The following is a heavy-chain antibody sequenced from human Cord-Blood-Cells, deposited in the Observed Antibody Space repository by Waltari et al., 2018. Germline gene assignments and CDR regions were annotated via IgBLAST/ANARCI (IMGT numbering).Heavy chain of an antibody. J-gene: IGHJ3*02. Sequence: QVQLQQWGAGLLKPSETLSLTCAVYGGSFSGYYWSWIRQPPGKGLEWNGEINHSGSTNDTPSLKSRVTISVDTSKTQFSLRLSSVTAADTAVYYCARGRYCSSTSCYTNAFDIWGQGTMVTVSS. V-gene: IGHV4-34*01. CDR1: GGSFSGYY. CDR2: INHSGST. CDR3: ARGRYCSSTSCYTNAFDI. D-gene: IGHD2-2*01.